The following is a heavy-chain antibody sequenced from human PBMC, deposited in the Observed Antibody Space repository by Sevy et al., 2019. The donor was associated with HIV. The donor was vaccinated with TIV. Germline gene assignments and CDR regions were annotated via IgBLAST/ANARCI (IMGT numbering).Heavy chain of an antibody. CDR2: VIPVSGAS. V-gene: IGHV1-69*13. CDR1: GGTLKNFA. CDR3: AAKFDTTGYYRGFDI. J-gene: IGHJ3*02. Sequence: GASVKVSCKASGGTLKNFAVNWVRLAPGQGLEWMGRVIPVSGASNYIPKYRGRITLTADESTGTAYMELRRLRSDDTAVYYCAAKFDTTGYYRGFDIWGQGTRVTVSS. D-gene: IGHD3-22*01.